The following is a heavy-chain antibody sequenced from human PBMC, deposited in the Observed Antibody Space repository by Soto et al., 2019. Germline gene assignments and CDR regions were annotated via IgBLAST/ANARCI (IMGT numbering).Heavy chain of an antibody. CDR1: GFTFSSYS. J-gene: IGHJ3*02. D-gene: IGHD7-27*01. V-gene: IGHV3-21*01. Sequence: GGSLRLSCAASGFTFSSYSMNWVRQAPGKGLEWVSSISSSSSYIYYADSVKGRFTIPRDNAKNSLYLQMNSLRAEDTAVYYCARAGLGIAPDAFDIWGQGTMVTVSS. CDR3: ARAGLGIAPDAFDI. CDR2: ISSSSSYI.